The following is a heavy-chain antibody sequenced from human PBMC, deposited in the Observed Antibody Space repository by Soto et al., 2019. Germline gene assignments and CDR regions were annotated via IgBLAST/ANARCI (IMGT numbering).Heavy chain of an antibody. CDR1: GFTFSSYS. CDR3: ARDRFSGAYYHEALDM. CDR2: ISNSGSTI. J-gene: IGHJ3*02. Sequence: EVQLVESGGNLVQPGGSLRLSCAASGFTFSSYSMNWVRQAPGKGLEWVSYISNSGSTIYHADSVKGRFTISRDNAKKSLYLQLNSLRAEDTAVYYCARDRFSGAYYHEALDMWCQGPMVTVAS. V-gene: IGHV3-48*01. D-gene: IGHD3-10*01.